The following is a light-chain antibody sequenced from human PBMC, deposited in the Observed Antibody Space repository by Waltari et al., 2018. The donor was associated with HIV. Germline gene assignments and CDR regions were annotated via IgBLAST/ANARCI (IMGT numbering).Light chain of an antibody. CDR2: DNT. V-gene: IGLV1-44*01. J-gene: IGLJ2*01. CDR3: SAWDDSLDGL. Sequence: QSVLTQPPSASGTPGQRVTISCSGRRSNIGSNPVSWYQQLPGTAPKLLIADNTQRRSGVPDRFSGTKSGTSASLAISGLQSEDEGDYYCSAWDDSLDGLFGGGTKLTV. CDR1: RSNIGSNP.